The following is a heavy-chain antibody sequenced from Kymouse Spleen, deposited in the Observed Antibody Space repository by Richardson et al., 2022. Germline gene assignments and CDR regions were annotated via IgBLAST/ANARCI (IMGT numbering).Heavy chain of an antibody. CDR3: AREGKHDYSNVYYYYYGMDV. J-gene: IGHJ6*02. D-gene: IGHD4-11,IGHD4-11*01. CDR1: GFTFSSYW. Sequence: EVQLVESGGGLVQPGGSLRLSCAASGFTFSSYWMHWVRQAPGKGLVWVSRINSDGSSTSYADSVKGRFTISRDNAKNTLYLQMNSLRAEDTAVYYCAREGKHDYSNVYYYYYGMDVWGQGTTVTVSS. V-gene: IGHV3-74*01. CDR2: INSDGSST.